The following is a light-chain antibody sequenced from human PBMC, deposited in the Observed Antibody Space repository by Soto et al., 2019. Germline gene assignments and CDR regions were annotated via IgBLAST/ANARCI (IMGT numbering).Light chain of an antibody. CDR3: QQYGDSLLT. V-gene: IGKV3-20*01. CDR2: DAS. J-gene: IGKJ1*01. Sequence: ILLTQSPATLSVAPGERAALSCRASQSVSSNLAWYQQKPGQAPRLLMYDASTRATGIPDRFSGSGSGTDFTLIISRLEPEDFAVYYCQQYGDSLLTFGQGTKV. CDR1: QSVSSN.